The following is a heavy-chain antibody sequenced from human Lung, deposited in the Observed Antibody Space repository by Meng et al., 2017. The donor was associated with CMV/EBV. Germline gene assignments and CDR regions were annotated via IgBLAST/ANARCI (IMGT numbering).Heavy chain of an antibody. Sequence: QVQLRASGPALVQPSETLSLTCAVSGDSITNHNWWAWVRQPPGKGLEWIGEIPHRGSSAYNPSLKSRVSMSIDKSKNQFSLKLTSVTAADTAVYHCLRRSGGSVWGQGTLVTVSS. CDR1: GDSITNHNW. CDR2: IPHRGSS. V-gene: IGHV4-4*02. J-gene: IGHJ1*01. CDR3: LRRSGGSV. D-gene: IGHD3-10*01.